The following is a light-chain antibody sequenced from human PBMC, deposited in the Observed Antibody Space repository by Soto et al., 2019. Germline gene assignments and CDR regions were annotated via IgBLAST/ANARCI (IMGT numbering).Light chain of an antibody. CDR1: QSITNW. CDR2: KAS. J-gene: IGKJ3*01. Sequence: DIQMTQSPSTLSASVGDRLSITCRASQSITNWLDWYQQKPGKAPKLLIYKASSLQSEVPSRFSGSASGPEFTLTISGLQPDDFATYYCQQYHSYPFPFGPGTKVDIK. V-gene: IGKV1-5*03. CDR3: QQYHSYPFP.